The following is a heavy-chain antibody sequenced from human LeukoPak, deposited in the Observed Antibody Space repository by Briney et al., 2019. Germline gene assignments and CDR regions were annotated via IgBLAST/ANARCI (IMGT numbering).Heavy chain of an antibody. J-gene: IGHJ4*02. CDR1: GFTFTTYW. CDR2: IKQDGSEK. Sequence: GGSLRLSCTASGFTFTTYWMSWVRHPPGKGLEWVANIKQDGSEKYYVDSVKGRFTISRDNAKNSLYLQMNSLRAEDTAVYYCARVEILTGSYFDYWGQGTLVTVSS. V-gene: IGHV3-7*01. D-gene: IGHD3-9*01. CDR3: ARVEILTGSYFDY.